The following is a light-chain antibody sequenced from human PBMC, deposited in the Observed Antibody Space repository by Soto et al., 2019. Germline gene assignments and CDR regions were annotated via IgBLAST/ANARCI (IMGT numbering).Light chain of an antibody. CDR3: QQCDNLPPT. J-gene: IGKJ4*01. CDR2: GAY. Sequence: DIQMTQSPSSLSASVGDRVTITCQASQDINNNLNWYQQTSGKAPKLLIYGAYNLETGVPSRFTGSQSVKDFTFTITSLQPEDVATYFCQQCDNLPPTFGGGTKVEI. V-gene: IGKV1-33*01. CDR1: QDINNN.